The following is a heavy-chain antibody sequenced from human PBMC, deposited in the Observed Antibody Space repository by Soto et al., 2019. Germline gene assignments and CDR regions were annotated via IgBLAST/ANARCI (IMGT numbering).Heavy chain of an antibody. Sequence: PGESLKISCKGSGYSFTSYWIGWVRQMPGKGLEWMGIIYPGDSDTSYSPSFQGHVTISADKSITTAYLQWSSLSASDTAMYYCARQPGYSSGWYRDYWGQGTLVTVSS. CDR1: GYSFTSYW. D-gene: IGHD6-19*01. J-gene: IGHJ4*02. CDR3: ARQPGYSSGWYRDY. V-gene: IGHV5-51*01. CDR2: IYPGDSDT.